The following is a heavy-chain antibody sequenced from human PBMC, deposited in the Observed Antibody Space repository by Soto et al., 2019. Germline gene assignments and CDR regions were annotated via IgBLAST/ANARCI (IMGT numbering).Heavy chain of an antibody. CDR3: AKAEYGSRSYSSIDY. D-gene: IGHD3-10*01. V-gene: IGHV3-23*01. J-gene: IGHJ4*02. CDR2: ISGSGGST. CDR1: GFTFSSYA. Sequence: EVQLLESGGGLVQPGGSLRLSCAASGFTFSSYAMSWVRQAPGKGLEWVSAISGSGGSTYYADSVKGRFTISRDNSKNTLYLQMNSLREEDTDVYYCAKAEYGSRSYSSIDYWGQGTLVTVSS.